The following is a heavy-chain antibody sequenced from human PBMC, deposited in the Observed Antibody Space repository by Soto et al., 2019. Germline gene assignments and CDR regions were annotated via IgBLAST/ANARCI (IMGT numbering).Heavy chain of an antibody. D-gene: IGHD6-19*01. V-gene: IGHV3-30*18. Sequence: QVQLVESGGGVVQPGRSLRLSCAASGFTFGNYGMHWVRQAPGKGLEWVAVISFDGNNKYYADSVKGRFTISRDNSKNTLYLQMNSLRAEDTAVYYCAKDSSGEEYFQHWGQGTLVTVSS. J-gene: IGHJ1*01. CDR2: ISFDGNNK. CDR3: AKDSSGEEYFQH. CDR1: GFTFGNYG.